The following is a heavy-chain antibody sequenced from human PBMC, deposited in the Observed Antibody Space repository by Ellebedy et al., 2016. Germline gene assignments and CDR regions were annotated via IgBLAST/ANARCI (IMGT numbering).Heavy chain of an antibody. CDR3: AKGFDYYDSSGYYYGDY. D-gene: IGHD3-22*01. J-gene: IGHJ4*02. CDR2: ISGSGTST. CDR1: GFALVDY. Sequence: GESLKISCTASGFALVDYMSWIRQAPGKGLEWISYISGSGTSTSYTNSVKGRFTVSRDNAKNSLYLQMNSLRAEDTAVYYCAKGFDYYDSSGYYYGDYWGQGTLVTVSS. V-gene: IGHV3-11*01.